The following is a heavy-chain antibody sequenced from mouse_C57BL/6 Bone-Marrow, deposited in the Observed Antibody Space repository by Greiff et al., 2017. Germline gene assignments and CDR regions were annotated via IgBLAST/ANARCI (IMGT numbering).Heavy chain of an antibody. Sequence: QVQLQQSGPELVKPGASVKISCKASGYAFSSSWMNWVKQRPGKGLEWIGRIYPGAGDTNYNGKFKGKATLTADKSSSTAYMQLSSLTSEDSAVYFCANYDYDGDAMDYWGQGTSVTVSS. CDR2: IYPGAGDT. J-gene: IGHJ4*01. D-gene: IGHD2-4*01. V-gene: IGHV1-82*01. CDR1: GYAFSSSW. CDR3: ANYDYDGDAMDY.